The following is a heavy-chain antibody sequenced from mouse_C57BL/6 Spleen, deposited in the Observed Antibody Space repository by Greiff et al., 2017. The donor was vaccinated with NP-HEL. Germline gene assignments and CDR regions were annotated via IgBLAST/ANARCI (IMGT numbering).Heavy chain of an antibody. CDR3: ARTYYGSSYSLTGEGYAMDY. V-gene: IGHV1-59*01. J-gene: IGHJ4*01. CDR2: IDPSDSYT. Sequence: QVQLKQPGAELVRPGTSVKLSCKASGYTFTSYWMHWVKQRPGQGLEWIGVIDPSDSYTNYNQKFKGKATLTVDTSSSTAYMQLSSLTSEDSAVYYCARTYYGSSYSLTGEGYAMDYWGQGTSVTVSS. CDR1: GYTFTSYW. D-gene: IGHD1-1*01.